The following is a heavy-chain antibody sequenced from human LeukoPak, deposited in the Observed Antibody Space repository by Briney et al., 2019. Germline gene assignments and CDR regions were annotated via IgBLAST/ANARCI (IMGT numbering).Heavy chain of an antibody. CDR2: IYTSGST. CDR3: AREGYGDYVLDY. J-gene: IGHJ4*02. CDR1: GGSISSYY. D-gene: IGHD4-17*01. Sequence: SETLSLTCTVSGGSISSYYWSWIRQPPGKGLEGIGRIYTSGSTNYNPSLKSRVTMSVDTSKNQFSLKLSSVTAADTAVYYCAREGYGDYVLDYWGQGTLVTVSS. V-gene: IGHV4-4*07.